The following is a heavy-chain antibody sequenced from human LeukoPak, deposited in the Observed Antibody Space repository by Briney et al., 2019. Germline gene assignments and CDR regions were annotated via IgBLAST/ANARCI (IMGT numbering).Heavy chain of an antibody. CDR1: CGSISSYY. Sequence: PSETLSLTCTVSCGSISSYYWSWIRQPPGKGLEWIGYIYYSGSTNYNPSPKSRVTISVDTSKNQFSLKLSSVTAADTAVYYCARGGRAPRYYYYMDVWGKGTTVTVSS. CDR2: IYYSGST. CDR3: ARGGRAPRYYYYMDV. V-gene: IGHV4-59*01. J-gene: IGHJ6*03.